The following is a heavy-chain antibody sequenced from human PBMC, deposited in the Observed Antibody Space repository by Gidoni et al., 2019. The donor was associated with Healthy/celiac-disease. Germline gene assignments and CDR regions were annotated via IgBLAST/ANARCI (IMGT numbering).Heavy chain of an antibody. J-gene: IGHJ6*02. Sequence: QLQLQESGPGLVKPSETMSLPCTVSADSISSSSYSWGWIRQPPGKGLEWIGSIDYSGSTYYNPSLKSRVTISVDTSKKQCSVKLSSVTAADTAVYYCAREIRGVIRPAYGMDVWGQGTTVTVSS. D-gene: IGHD3-10*01. V-gene: IGHV4-39*07. CDR3: AREIRGVIRPAYGMDV. CDR1: ADSISSSSYS. CDR2: IDYSGST.